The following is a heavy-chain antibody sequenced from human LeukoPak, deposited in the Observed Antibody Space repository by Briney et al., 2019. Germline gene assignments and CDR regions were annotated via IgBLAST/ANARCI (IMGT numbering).Heavy chain of an antibody. CDR1: GGSISSYY. D-gene: IGHD3-3*01. CDR3: ARGGVPSYDFWSAASWFDP. CDR2: IYYSGST. J-gene: IGHJ5*02. Sequence: PSETLSLTCTVSGGSISSYYWSWIRQPPGKGPEWIGYIYYSGSTNYNPSLKSRVTISVDTSKNQFSLKLSSVTAADTAVYYCARGGVPSYDFWSAASWFDPWGQGTLVTVSS. V-gene: IGHV4-59*01.